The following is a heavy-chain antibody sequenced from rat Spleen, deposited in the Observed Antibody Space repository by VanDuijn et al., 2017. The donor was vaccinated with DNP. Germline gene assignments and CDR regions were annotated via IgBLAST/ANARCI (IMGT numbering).Heavy chain of an antibody. D-gene: IGHD1-7*01. CDR1: GFSITRSY. J-gene: IGHJ2*01. V-gene: IGHV3-1*01. Sequence: EVQLQESGPGLVKPSQSLSLTCSVTGFSITRSYRWNWIRKFPGNKMEYIGHISYSGTTNYNPSLKSRFSITRDTSKNQFFLQLNSVTTEDTATYYCARSYLWAQNLYFDYWGQGVMVTVSS. CDR2: ISYSGTT. CDR3: ARSYLWAQNLYFDY.